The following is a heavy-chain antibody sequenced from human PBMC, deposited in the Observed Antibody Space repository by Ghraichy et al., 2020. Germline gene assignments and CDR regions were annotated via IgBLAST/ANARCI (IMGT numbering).Heavy chain of an antibody. D-gene: IGHD4-17*01. V-gene: IGHV6-1*01. CDR3: ARSHYRDYSFVFDS. CDR1: GDSVSSNSVA. Sequence: SQTLSLTCTISGDSVSSNSVAWSWIRQSPSRGLEWLGRTYYRSKWYSDYTISVKGRVTINPDTSKNQFSLQLNSVTPEDTAVYYCARSHYRDYSFVFDSWGHGTLVTVSP. J-gene: IGHJ4*01. CDR2: TYYRSKWYS.